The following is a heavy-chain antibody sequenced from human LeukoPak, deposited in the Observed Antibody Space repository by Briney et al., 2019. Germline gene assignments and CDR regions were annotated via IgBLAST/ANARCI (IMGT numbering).Heavy chain of an antibody. CDR2: IYYSGST. V-gene: IGHV4-59*08. D-gene: IGHD2-15*01. Sequence: SETLSLTCAVSGGSISSYYRSWIRQPPGKGLEWIGYIYYSGSTNYNPSLKSRVTISVDTSKNQFSLKLSSVTAADTAVYYCARRASMGSWYFFDYWGQGALVTVSS. J-gene: IGHJ4*02. CDR1: GGSISSYY. CDR3: ARRASMGSWYFFDY.